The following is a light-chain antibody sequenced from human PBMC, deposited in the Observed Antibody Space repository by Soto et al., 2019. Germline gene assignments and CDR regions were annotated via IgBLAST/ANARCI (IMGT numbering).Light chain of an antibody. V-gene: IGKV3-11*01. CDR2: DAS. CDR1: QSVSSS. J-gene: IGKJ4*01. Sequence: EIVLTQSPATLSLSPGGRATLSCRASQSVSSSLSWYQQRPGQAPRLLIYDASNRASGIPARFGGSGSGTDFTLTITRLESEDSAAYYCQQGSSWPRTFGGGTKVEIK. CDR3: QQGSSWPRT.